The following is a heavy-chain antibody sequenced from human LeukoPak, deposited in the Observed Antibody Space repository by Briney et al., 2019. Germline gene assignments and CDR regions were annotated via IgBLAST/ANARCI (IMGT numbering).Heavy chain of an antibody. CDR2: ISSSSSYI. CDR3: ARATIFGWFDP. CDR1: GFTFSSYS. V-gene: IGHV3-21*01. D-gene: IGHD3-9*01. Sequence: GGSLRLPCAASGFTFSSYSMNWVRQAPGKGLEWASSISSSSSYIYYADSVKGRFTISRDNAKNSLYLQMNSLRAEDTAVYYCARATIFGWFDPWGQGTLVTVSS. J-gene: IGHJ5*02.